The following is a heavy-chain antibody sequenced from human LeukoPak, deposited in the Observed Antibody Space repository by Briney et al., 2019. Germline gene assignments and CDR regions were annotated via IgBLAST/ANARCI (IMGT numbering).Heavy chain of an antibody. CDR1: GFTFSNYV. Sequence: GGSLRLSCAASGFTFSNYVMNWVRQAPGKGLEWVSGISGSGRSTYCADSVKGRFTISRHSSKNTLYLQMNSLRAEDTAVYYCAKDDSGWHPLGLDNWGQGTLVTVSS. CDR2: ISGSGRST. D-gene: IGHD6-19*01. V-gene: IGHV3-23*01. J-gene: IGHJ4*02. CDR3: AKDDSGWHPLGLDN.